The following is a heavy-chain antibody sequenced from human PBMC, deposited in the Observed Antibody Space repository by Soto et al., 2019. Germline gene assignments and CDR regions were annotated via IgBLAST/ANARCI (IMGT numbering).Heavy chain of an antibody. J-gene: IGHJ4*02. Sequence: SETLSLTCTVSGGSISSSYWSWLRQPPGKGLEWIGYIYYSGSTNYNPSLKSRVTISVDTSKNQFSLKLSSVTAADTAVYYCARLYDFWSGYYGPDYWGQGTLVTVSS. D-gene: IGHD3-3*01. CDR3: ARLYDFWSGYYGPDY. V-gene: IGHV4-59*01. CDR1: GGSISSSY. CDR2: IYYSGST.